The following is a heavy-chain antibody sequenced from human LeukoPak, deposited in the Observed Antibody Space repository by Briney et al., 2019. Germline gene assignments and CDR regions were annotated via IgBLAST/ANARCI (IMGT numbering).Heavy chain of an antibody. CDR2: IYSSGST. Sequence: SETLSLTCTVSGGSISSYYWSWIRQPAGKGLEWIGRIYSSGSTSYNPSLKSRVTMSVDTSKKQFSLKLNSVTAADTAVYYCARIDTGGHNYFDPWGQGTLVTVSS. CDR3: ARIDTGGHNYFDP. CDR1: GGSISSYY. J-gene: IGHJ5*02. D-gene: IGHD2-8*02. V-gene: IGHV4-4*07.